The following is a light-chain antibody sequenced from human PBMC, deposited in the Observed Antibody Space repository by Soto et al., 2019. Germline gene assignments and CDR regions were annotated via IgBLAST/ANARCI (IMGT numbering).Light chain of an antibody. CDR2: EVS. CDR1: SSDVGGYNY. CDR3: SSYAGSNIHYV. V-gene: IGLV2-8*01. J-gene: IGLJ1*01. Sequence: HSTLTQPPAASVSPLQSVTISCTATSSDVGGYNYVPWYQQPPGKAPKLMIYEVSKRPSGVPDRFSGSKSGNTASLTVSGLQAEDEADYYCSSYAGSNIHYVFGTGTKVTVL.